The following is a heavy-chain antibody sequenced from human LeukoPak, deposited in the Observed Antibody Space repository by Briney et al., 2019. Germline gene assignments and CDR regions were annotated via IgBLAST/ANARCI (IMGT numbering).Heavy chain of an antibody. CDR2: ISWNSGSI. CDR3: AKDITVEYSSSLPSFGY. D-gene: IGHD6-6*01. J-gene: IGHJ4*02. Sequence: QPGGSLRLSCAASGFTFDDYAMHWVRQAPVKGLEWVSGISWNSGSIGYADSVKGRFTISRDNAKNSLYLQMNSLRAEDTALYYCAKDITVEYSSSLPSFGYWGQGTLVTVSS. CDR1: GFTFDDYA. V-gene: IGHV3-9*01.